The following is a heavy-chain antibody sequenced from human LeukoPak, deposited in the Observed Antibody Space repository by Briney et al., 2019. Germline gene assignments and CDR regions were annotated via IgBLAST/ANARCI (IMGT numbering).Heavy chain of an antibody. J-gene: IGHJ2*01. CDR2: INSNSGDT. D-gene: IGHD6-19*01. V-gene: IGHV1-2*02. CDR1: GYTFTGYY. Sequence: GASVKVSCKASGYTFTGYYIHWVRQTPGQGLEWMGWINSNSGDTNYAQKFQGSVTMTRDTSISTAYMELSSLRSDGTAIYYCARGGSSGWYYFDVWGRGTLVTVSS. CDR3: ARGGSSGWYYFDV.